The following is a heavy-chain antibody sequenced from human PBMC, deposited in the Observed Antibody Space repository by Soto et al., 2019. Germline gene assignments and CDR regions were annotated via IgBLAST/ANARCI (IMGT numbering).Heavy chain of an antibody. J-gene: IGHJ4*02. CDR2: IIPIFGTA. CDR1: GGTFSSYA. D-gene: IGHD2-15*01. CDR3: ARDPGKGVVAAGKEN. Sequence: QVQLVQSGAEVKKPGSSVKVSCKASGGTFSSYAISWVRQAPGQGLEWMGGIIPIFGTANYEQKFQGRVTITADETTSTAYMELSSRRSEDTALYYCARDPGKGVVAAGKENWGQGTLVTVSS. V-gene: IGHV1-69*01.